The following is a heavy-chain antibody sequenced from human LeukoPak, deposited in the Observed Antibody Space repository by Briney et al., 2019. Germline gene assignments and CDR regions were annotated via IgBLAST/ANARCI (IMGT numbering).Heavy chain of an antibody. J-gene: IGHJ4*02. D-gene: IGHD3-3*01. Sequence: SETLSLTCAVYGGSFSGYYWSWIRQPPGKGLEWIGEINHSGSANYNPSLKSRVTLSIDKSKNQFSLNLSSVTAADTAVYYCARARRDSGYYKVDYWGQGTLVTVSS. CDR1: GGSFSGYY. CDR2: INHSGSA. V-gene: IGHV4-34*01. CDR3: ARARRDSGYYKVDY.